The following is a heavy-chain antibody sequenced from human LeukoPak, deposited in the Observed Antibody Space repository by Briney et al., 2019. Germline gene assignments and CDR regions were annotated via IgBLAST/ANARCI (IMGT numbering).Heavy chain of an antibody. V-gene: IGHV3-64*01. Sequence: PGGSLRLSCAASGFTFSSYAMHWVRQAPGKGLEYVSAISSKGGSTYYANSVKGRFTISRDNSKNTLYLQMGSLRAEDMAVYYCAREGSGWYVGAIDYWGQGTLVTVSS. D-gene: IGHD6-19*01. J-gene: IGHJ4*02. CDR3: AREGSGWYVGAIDY. CDR2: ISSKGGST. CDR1: GFTFSSYA.